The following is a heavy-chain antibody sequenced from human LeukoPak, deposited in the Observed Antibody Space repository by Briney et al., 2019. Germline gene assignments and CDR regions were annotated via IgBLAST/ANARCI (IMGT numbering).Heavy chain of an antibody. V-gene: IGHV4-31*03. D-gene: IGHD2-2*01. CDR1: GGSISSGGYY. J-gene: IGHJ5*02. Sequence: TLSLTCTVSGGSISSGGYYWSWIRQHPGKGLEWIGYIYYSGSTYYNPSLKSRVTISVDTSKNQFSLKLSSVTAADTAVYYCARVGSCSSTSCYDWFDPWGQGTLVTVSS. CDR2: IYYSGST. CDR3: ARVGSCSSTSCYDWFDP.